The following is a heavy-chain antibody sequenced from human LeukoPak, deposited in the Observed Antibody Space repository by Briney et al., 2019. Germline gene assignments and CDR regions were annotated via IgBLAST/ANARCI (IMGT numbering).Heavy chain of an antibody. CDR3: ARFTGGNFDS. CDR2: ISSGDAHT. Sequence: GGSLRLSCAASVFTFSTYGMSWVRQTPGKGLEWVSAISSGDAHTYSADSVKGRFTISRDNSKNTLYLQMNSLRAEDTAVYYCARFTGGNFDSWGQGTLVTVSS. V-gene: IGHV3-23*01. CDR1: VFTFSTYG. D-gene: IGHD1-14*01. J-gene: IGHJ4*02.